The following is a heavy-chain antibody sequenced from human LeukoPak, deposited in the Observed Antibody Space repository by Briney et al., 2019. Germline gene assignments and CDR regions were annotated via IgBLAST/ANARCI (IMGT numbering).Heavy chain of an antibody. V-gene: IGHV3-23*01. D-gene: IGHD3-22*01. CDR1: GFTFSSHA. CDR2: IIDTGGRT. J-gene: IGHJ5*02. CDR3: AKETYSYDSSGYSDTAFDP. Sequence: PVGSLRLSCAASGFTFSSHAMNWVRQAPGKGLEWDSSIIDTGGRTYYADSVKGRFIISRDNSKNTLYLQMNSLGAEDTAIYYCAKETYSYDSSGYSDTAFDPWGQGTLVTVSS.